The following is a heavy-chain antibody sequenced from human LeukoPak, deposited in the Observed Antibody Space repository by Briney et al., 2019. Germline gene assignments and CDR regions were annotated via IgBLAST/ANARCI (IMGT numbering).Heavy chain of an antibody. CDR1: GYTFTSYD. V-gene: IGHV1-8*01. CDR2: MNPNSGNT. CDR3: ARAGKIYGDYGEPLDY. Sequence: GASVKVSCKASGYTFTSYDINWVRQATGQGLEWMGWMNPNSGNTGYAQKFQGRVTMTRNTSISTAYMELSSLRSEDTAVYYCARAGKIYGDYGEPLDYWGQGTLVTVSS. J-gene: IGHJ4*02. D-gene: IGHD4-17*01.